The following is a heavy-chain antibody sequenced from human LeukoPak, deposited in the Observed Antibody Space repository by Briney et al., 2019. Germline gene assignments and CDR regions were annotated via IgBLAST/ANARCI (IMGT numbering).Heavy chain of an antibody. V-gene: IGHV4-34*01. CDR2: INHSGST. D-gene: IGHD3-10*01. Sequence: PAETLSLTCAAYGWSFSGYYWSWIRQPPGKGLEWIGEINHSGSTNYNPSLKSRVTISVGTSKNQFSLKLSSVTAADTAVYYCARGAVLWFGELLFPEDWFDPWGQGTLVTVSS. CDR3: ARGAVLWFGELLFPEDWFDP. J-gene: IGHJ5*02. CDR1: GWSFSGYY.